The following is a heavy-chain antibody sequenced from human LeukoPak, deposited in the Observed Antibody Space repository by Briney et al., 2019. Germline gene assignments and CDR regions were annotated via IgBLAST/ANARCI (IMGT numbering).Heavy chain of an antibody. V-gene: IGHV3-23*01. J-gene: IGHJ4*02. Sequence: GGSLRLSCAASGFTFSSYAMSWVRQAPGKGLEWVSAISGSGGSTYYADSVKGRFTISRDNAKNTLYLQMNSLRAEDTAVYYCARRSSGSPPYYFGYWGQGTLVTVSS. D-gene: IGHD1-26*01. CDR3: ARRSSGSPPYYFGY. CDR2: ISGSGGST. CDR1: GFTFSSYA.